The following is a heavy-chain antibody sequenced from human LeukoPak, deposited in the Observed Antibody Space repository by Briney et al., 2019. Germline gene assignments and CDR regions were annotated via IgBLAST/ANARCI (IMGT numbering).Heavy chain of an antibody. CDR2: MNPDNGGA. CDR3: ATLGGHSLAAQNGY. V-gene: IGHV1-2*02. D-gene: IGHD3-16*01. J-gene: IGHJ4*02. CDR1: GYTFTVYF. Sequence: ASVKVSCKASGYTFTVYFMHWVRQAPGQGLEWMGLMNPDNGGAHYAQKFQGRVTMTRDSSINTAYMELSRLTSDDTAVYYCATLGGHSLAAQNGYWGQGTLVTVSS.